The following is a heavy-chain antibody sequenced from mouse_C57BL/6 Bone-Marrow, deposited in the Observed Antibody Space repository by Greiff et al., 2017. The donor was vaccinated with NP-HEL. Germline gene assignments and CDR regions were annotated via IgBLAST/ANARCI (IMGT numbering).Heavy chain of an antibody. CDR3: ASDGYFGFAY. CDR1: GYTFTSYW. CDR2: IDPSDSYT. V-gene: IGHV1-59*01. J-gene: IGHJ3*01. D-gene: IGHD2-3*01. Sequence: QVQLQQPGAELVRPGTSVKLSCKASGYTFTSYWMHWVKQRPGQGLEWIGVIDPSDSYTNYNQKFKGKATLTVDTSSSTAYMQLSSLTSEDSAVYYCASDGYFGFAYWGQGTLVTVSA.